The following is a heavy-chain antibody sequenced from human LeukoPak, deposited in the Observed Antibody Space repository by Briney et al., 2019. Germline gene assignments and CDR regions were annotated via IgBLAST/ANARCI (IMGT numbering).Heavy chain of an antibody. CDR2: INHSGST. CDR1: GGSFSGYY. J-gene: IGHJ4*02. V-gene: IGHV4-34*01. D-gene: IGHD6-13*01. Sequence: SETLSLTCAVYGGSFSGYYWSWIRQPPGKGLEWIGEINHSGSTNYNPSLKSRVTISVDTSKNQFSLKLSSVTAAETAVYYCARGRGIAAAGTSLDYWGQGTLVTVSS. CDR3: ARGRGIAAAGTSLDY.